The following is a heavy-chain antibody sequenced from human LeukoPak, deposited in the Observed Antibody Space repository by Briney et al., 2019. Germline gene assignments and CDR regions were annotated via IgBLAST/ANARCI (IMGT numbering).Heavy chain of an antibody. J-gene: IGHJ6*02. CDR2: IYSGGST. D-gene: IGHD3-22*01. CDR3: ARLAHSSGYYYGMDV. Sequence: KPGGSLRLSCAASGFTVSSNYMSWVRQAPGKGLEWVSIIYSGGSTYYADSVKGRFTISRDISKNTLYLQMNSLRAEDTAVYYCARLAHSSGYYYGMDVWGQGTTVTVPS. CDR1: GFTVSSNY. V-gene: IGHV3-66*01.